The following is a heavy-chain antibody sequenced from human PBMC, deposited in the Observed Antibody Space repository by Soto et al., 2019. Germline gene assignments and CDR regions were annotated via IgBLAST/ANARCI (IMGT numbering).Heavy chain of an antibody. J-gene: IGHJ4*02. CDR3: AAAPWNNAY. CDR2: IQEYGNGK. V-gene: IGHV3-7*03. CDR1: GFTFSNYW. D-gene: IGHD1-1*01. Sequence: PGGSLRLSCAASGFTFSNYWMNWVRQAPGKGLEWVANIQEYGNGKNYVDSVKGRFAIFRDNAQNSLLLQMNSLKTEDTAVYYCAAAPWNNAYCGQGTLVTVSS.